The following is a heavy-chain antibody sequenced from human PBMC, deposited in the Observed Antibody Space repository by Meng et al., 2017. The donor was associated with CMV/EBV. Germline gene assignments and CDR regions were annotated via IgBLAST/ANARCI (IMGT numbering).Heavy chain of an antibody. CDR2: IMPASGNT. V-gene: IGHV1-2*02. D-gene: IGHD1-1*01. CDR1: GYTFTGHF. Sequence: ASVKVSCKTSGYTFTGHFFHWIRQAPGQGLEWMGWIMPASGNTHYAQAFQGRVTLTTDTTISTAYMELIGLTSDDTAVYYCARDHNWGPDYWGQGTLVTVSS. CDR3: ARDHNWGPDY. J-gene: IGHJ4*02.